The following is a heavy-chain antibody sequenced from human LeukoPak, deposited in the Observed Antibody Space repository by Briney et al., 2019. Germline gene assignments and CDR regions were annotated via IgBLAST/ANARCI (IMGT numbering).Heavy chain of an antibody. Sequence: GGSLRLSCAASGFTFSSYWMHWVRQAPGKGLVRVSRINSDGSSTTYADSVKGRFAISRDNAKNTLFLQMNSLSPEDTAVYYCARDRSIEDAFDIWGQGTMVTVSS. D-gene: IGHD3-3*02. J-gene: IGHJ3*02. CDR2: INSDGSST. CDR3: ARDRSIEDAFDI. CDR1: GFTFSSYW. V-gene: IGHV3-74*03.